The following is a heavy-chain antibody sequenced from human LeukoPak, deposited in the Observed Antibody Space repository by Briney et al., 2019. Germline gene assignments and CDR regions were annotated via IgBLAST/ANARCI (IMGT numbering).Heavy chain of an antibody. CDR2: IKQDGSEE. CDR3: GRGDYSSSWYLDH. Sequence: GGSLRLSCAASGFTFSSYWMSWVRQAPGKGLEWVANIKQDGSEEVYVDSVKGRFTISRDNAKNSLYLQMNSLRAEDTAVYYCGRGDYSSSWYLDHWGQGTLVTVSS. D-gene: IGHD6-13*01. V-gene: IGHV3-7*04. CDR1: GFTFSSYW. J-gene: IGHJ4*02.